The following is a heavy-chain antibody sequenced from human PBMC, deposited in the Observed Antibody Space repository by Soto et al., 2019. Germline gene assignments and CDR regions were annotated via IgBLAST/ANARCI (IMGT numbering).Heavy chain of an antibody. Sequence: ASETLSLTCTVSGGSISSYYWSWIRQPPGKGLEWIGYIYYSGSTNYNPGLKSRVTISEDTSKNQFSLKLSSVTAADTAVYYCARHKAWSGYDYLRWYFDLWGRGTLVTVSS. J-gene: IGHJ2*01. CDR1: GGSISSYY. V-gene: IGHV4-59*08. CDR2: IYYSGST. D-gene: IGHD5-12*01. CDR3: ARHKAWSGYDYLRWYFDL.